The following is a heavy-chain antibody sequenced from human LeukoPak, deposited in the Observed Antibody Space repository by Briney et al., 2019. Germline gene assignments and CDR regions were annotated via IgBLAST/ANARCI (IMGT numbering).Heavy chain of an antibody. CDR3: ARDHWCSSTSCSPLRNYMDV. V-gene: IGHV4-4*07. D-gene: IGHD2-2*01. CDR2: IYTSGST. J-gene: IGHJ6*03. CDR1: GGSISSYY. Sequence: SETLSLTCTVSGGSISSYYWSRIRQPAGKGLEWLGRIYTSGSTNYNPSLKRRVTMSVDTSKNQFSLKLSSVAAADTAVYYCARDHWCSSTSCSPLRNYMDVWGKGTTVTVSS.